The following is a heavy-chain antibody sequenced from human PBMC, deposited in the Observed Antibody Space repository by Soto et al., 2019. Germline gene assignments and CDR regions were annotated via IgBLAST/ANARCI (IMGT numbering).Heavy chain of an antibody. CDR3: ARAPEIAGAAGRMTATGYDDYDNGMDV. V-gene: IGHV3-33*01. Sequence: VQLVESGGGVVQPGRSLRLSCAASGFTFSSYGMHWVRQAPGKGLEWVAVIWYDGSNKYYADSVKGRFTISRDNSKNTLNRQMNSQRAEDTAVYYCARAPEIAGAAGRMTATGYDDYDNGMDVWGQGTTVTAAS. D-gene: IGHD1-26*01. J-gene: IGHJ6*02. CDR1: GFTFSSYG. CDR2: IWYDGSNK.